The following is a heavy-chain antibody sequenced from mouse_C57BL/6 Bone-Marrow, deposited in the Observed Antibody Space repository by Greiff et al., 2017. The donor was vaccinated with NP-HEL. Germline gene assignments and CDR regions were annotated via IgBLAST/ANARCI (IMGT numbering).Heavy chain of an antibody. V-gene: IGHV3-6*01. CDR2: ISYDGSN. D-gene: IGHD2-3*01. J-gene: IGHJ2*01. CDR1: GYSITSGYY. Sequence: EVQLQESGPGLVKPSQSLSLTCSVTGYSITSGYYWNWIRQFPGNKLEWMGYISYDGSNNYNPSLKNRISITRDTSKNQFFLKLNSVTTEDTATXYCARDGYYENFDYWGQGTTLTVSS. CDR3: ARDGYYENFDY.